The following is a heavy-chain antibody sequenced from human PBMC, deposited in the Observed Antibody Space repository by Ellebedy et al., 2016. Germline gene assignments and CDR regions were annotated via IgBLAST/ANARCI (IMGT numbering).Heavy chain of an antibody. V-gene: IGHV3-30*03. CDR1: GFTFSSYG. CDR3: ARDSGRYYDFWSGRWYAFDI. D-gene: IGHD3-3*01. CDR2: ISYDGSNK. Sequence: GGSLRLSCAASGFTFSSYGMHWVRQAPGKGLEWVAVISYDGSNKYYADSVKGRFTISRDNSKNTLFLQMNSLRADDTAVYYCARDSGRYYDFWSGRWYAFDIWGQGTMVTVSS. J-gene: IGHJ3*02.